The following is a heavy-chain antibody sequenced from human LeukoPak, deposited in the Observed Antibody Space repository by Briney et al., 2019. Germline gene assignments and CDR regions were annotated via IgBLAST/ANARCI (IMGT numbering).Heavy chain of an antibody. V-gene: IGHV4-61*02. CDR2: IYTSGST. CDR1: GGSISSGSYY. Sequence: SQTLSLTCTVSGGSISSGSYYWSWIRQPAGKGLEWIGRIYTSGSTNYNPSLKSRVTISVDTSKNQFSLKLSSVTAADTAVYYCARELVRLFYLDYWGQGTLVTVSS. D-gene: IGHD6-13*01. J-gene: IGHJ4*02. CDR3: ARELVRLFYLDY.